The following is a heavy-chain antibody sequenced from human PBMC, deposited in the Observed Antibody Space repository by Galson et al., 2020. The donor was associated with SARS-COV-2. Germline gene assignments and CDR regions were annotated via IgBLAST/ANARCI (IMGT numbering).Heavy chain of an antibody. D-gene: IGHD3-3*01. CDR2: IYYSGST. Sequence: SETLSLTCTVSGGSISSYYWSWIRQPPGKGLEWIGYIYYSGSTNYNPSLKSRVTISVDTSKNQFSLKLSSVTAADTAVYYCARDPGPDDFWGGYSETREYYYYGMDVWGQGTTVPVSS. J-gene: IGHJ6*02. V-gene: IGHV4-59*01. CDR1: GGSISSYY. CDR3: ARDPGPDDFWGGYSETREYYYYGMDV.